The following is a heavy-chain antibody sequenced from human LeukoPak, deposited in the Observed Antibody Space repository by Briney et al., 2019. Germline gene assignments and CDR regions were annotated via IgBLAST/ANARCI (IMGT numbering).Heavy chain of an antibody. CDR1: GFTFSSYE. V-gene: IGHV3-48*03. CDR3: ARDGRYYYDSSGYSSFDY. Sequence: PGGSLRLSCAASGFTFSSYEMNWVRQAPGKGLEWVSYISSSGSTIYYADSVKGRFTISRDNAKNSLYLQMNSLRAEDTAVCYCARDGRYYYDSSGYSSFDYWGQGTLVTVPS. J-gene: IGHJ4*02. D-gene: IGHD3-22*01. CDR2: ISSSGSTI.